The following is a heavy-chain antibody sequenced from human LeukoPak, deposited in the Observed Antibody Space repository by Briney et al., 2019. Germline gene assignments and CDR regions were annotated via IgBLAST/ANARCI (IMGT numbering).Heavy chain of an antibody. CDR3: ARAGLYCSGGSCYHFDY. Sequence: QSGRSLRLSCAASGFTVSSNYMSWVRQAPGKGLEWVSVIDSGGSTYYADSVKGRFTISRDNSKNTLYLQMNSLRAEDTAVYYCARAGLYCSGGSCYHFDYWGQGHLVTVSS. CDR2: IDSGGST. CDR1: GFTVSSNY. V-gene: IGHV3-53*01. D-gene: IGHD2-15*01. J-gene: IGHJ4*02.